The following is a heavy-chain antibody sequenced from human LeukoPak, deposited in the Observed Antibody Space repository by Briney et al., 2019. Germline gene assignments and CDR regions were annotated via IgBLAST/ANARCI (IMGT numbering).Heavy chain of an antibody. Sequence: SETLSLTCTVSGYSISSGYYWGWIRQPPGKGLEWIGSIYHSGSTYYNPSLKSRVTISVDTSKNQFSLKLSSVTAADTAVYYCARGVEIRWQILGDWFDPWGQGTLVTVSS. V-gene: IGHV4-38-2*02. D-gene: IGHD3-16*01. CDR3: ARGVEIRWQILGDWFDP. CDR2: IYHSGST. J-gene: IGHJ5*02. CDR1: GYSISSGYY.